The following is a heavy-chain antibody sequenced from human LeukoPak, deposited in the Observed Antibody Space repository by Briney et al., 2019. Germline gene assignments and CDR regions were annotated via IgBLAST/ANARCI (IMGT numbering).Heavy chain of an antibody. CDR2: ISDSGGST. Sequence: GGSLRLSCAVSGLTLGNYGMSWVRQPPGKGLEWVAGISDSGGSTNYADSVKGRFTISRDTPRNTLYLQMNSLRAEDTAVYFCAKRGVVIRVFLVGFHKEAYYFDYWGQGALVTVSS. CDR3: AKRGVVIRVFLVGFHKEAYYFDY. CDR1: GLTLGNYG. D-gene: IGHD3-10*01. V-gene: IGHV3-23*01. J-gene: IGHJ4*02.